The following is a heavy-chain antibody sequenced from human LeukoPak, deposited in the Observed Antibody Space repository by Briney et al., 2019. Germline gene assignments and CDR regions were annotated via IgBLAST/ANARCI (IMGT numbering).Heavy chain of an antibody. CDR1: GGSISSSSYY. CDR3: ATGMVRGRGDY. V-gene: IGHV3-23*01. D-gene: IGHD3-10*01. CDR2: ISGSGGST. J-gene: IGHJ4*02. Sequence: ETLSLTCTVSGGSISSSSYYWGWIRQPPGKGLEWVSAISGSGGSTYYADSVKGRFTISRDNSKNTLYLQMNSLRAEDTAVYYCATGMVRGRGDYWGQGTLVTVSS.